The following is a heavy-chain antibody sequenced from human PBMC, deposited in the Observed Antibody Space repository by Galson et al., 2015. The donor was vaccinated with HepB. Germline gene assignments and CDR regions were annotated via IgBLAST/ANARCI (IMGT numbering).Heavy chain of an antibody. D-gene: IGHD6-13*01. CDR1: GFIFNTYT. V-gene: IGHV3-21*01. CDR3: ARDRIAAGWDWFDP. Sequence: SLRLSCAASGFIFNTYTMNWVRQAPGKGLEWVSSISGRSSYMYYVDSVKGRFTISRDNAKNSLYLQMNSLRAEDTAAYYCARDRIAAGWDWFDPWGQGTLVTVSS. CDR2: ISGRSSYM. J-gene: IGHJ5*02.